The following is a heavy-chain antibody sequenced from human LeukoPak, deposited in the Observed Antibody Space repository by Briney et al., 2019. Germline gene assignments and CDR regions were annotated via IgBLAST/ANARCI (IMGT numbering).Heavy chain of an antibody. CDR2: ISSSGSTI. V-gene: IGHV3-48*03. D-gene: IGHD3-10*01. CDR3: ARASITMVRGEDYGMDV. Sequence: PGGSLRLSCAASGFTFSIYEMNCVRHAPGKGLERVSYISSSGSTIYYADSVKGRFTISRDNAKNSLYLQMNSLRAEDTAVYYCARASITMVRGEDYGMDVWGKGTTVTVSS. CDR1: GFTFSIYE. J-gene: IGHJ6*04.